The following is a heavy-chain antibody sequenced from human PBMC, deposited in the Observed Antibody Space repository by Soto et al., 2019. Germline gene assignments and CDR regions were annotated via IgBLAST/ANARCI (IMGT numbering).Heavy chain of an antibody. J-gene: IGHJ4*01. CDR2: IKSKTDGGTT. D-gene: IGHD2-2*01. Sequence: GGSLRLSCAASGFTFSNAWINWVRQAPGKGLEWVGRIKSKTDGGTTDFAATVKGRFAISRDDSKNMVYLQMNSLKTEDTAVYYCTKDSYITSVTVRFGYWGHGTLVTVSS. CDR1: GFTFSNAW. CDR3: TKDSYITSVTVRFGY. V-gene: IGHV3-15*07.